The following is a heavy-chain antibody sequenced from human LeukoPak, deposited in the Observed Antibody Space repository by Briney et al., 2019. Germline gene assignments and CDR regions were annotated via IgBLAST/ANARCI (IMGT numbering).Heavy chain of an antibody. J-gene: IGHJ6*04. CDR2: INHSGST. CDR1: GGSFSGYY. V-gene: IGHV4-34*01. CDR3: ASSRPPRGPKLDV. Sequence: LETLSLTCAVYGGSFSGYYWSWIRQPPGKGLEWIGEINHSGSTNYNPSLKSRVTISVDTSKNQFSLKLSSVTAADTAVYYCASSRPPRGPKLDVWGKGTTVTVSS.